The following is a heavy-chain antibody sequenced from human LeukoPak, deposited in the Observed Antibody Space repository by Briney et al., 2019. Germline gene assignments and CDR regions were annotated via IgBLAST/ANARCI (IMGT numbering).Heavy chain of an antibody. Sequence: PGGSLRLSCAASGFTLSAYFMEWVRQAPGKGLEWVGRTRNKANSYSTDYAASVKCRFIISRAESKNSLSLQLMRTQTEDTAVYYCARGYDGSANDAVHIWGQGTMVTVSS. CDR2: TRNKANSYST. J-gene: IGHJ3*02. V-gene: IGHV3-72*01. CDR1: GFTLSAYF. CDR3: ARGYDGSANDAVHI. D-gene: IGHD1-26*01.